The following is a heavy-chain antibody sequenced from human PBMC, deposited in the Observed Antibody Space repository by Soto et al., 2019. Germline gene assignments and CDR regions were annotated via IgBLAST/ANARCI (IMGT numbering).Heavy chain of an antibody. CDR1: GGSVSSGSYY. CDR2: IYYSGST. Sequence: SETLSLTCTVSGGSVSSGSYYWSWIRQPPGKGLEWIGYIYYSGSTNYNPSLKSRVTISVDTSKNQFSLKLSSVMAADTAVYYCAIGDCGGHCYFVPWFDPWGQGTLVTVSS. CDR3: AIGDCGGHCYFVPWFDP. D-gene: IGHD2-21*02. V-gene: IGHV4-61*01. J-gene: IGHJ5*02.